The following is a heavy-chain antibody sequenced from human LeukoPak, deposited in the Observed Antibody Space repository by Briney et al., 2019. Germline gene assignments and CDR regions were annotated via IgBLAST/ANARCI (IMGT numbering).Heavy chain of an antibody. CDR2: IHADGGRT. J-gene: IGHJ6*02. V-gene: IGHV3-43*02. D-gene: IGHD2/OR15-2a*01. CDR3: STWAFYHGLDV. Sequence: QRGGSLRPSYAASGFSVADYAMHWVRQLPGKGLECVAHIHADGGRTFYADSVKGRFTVFRDNAKNSLFLQMDSLTSDDTAFDYCSTWAFYHGLDVWGQGATVIVSS. CDR1: GFSVADYA.